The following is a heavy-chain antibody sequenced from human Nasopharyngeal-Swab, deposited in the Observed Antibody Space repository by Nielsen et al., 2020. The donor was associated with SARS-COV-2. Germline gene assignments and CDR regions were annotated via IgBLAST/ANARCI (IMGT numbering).Heavy chain of an antibody. Sequence: GGSLRLSCAASGFTFSSFGMHWVRQAPGKGLDWVAFIAHDASNEYYGDSVKGRFSISRDSSKNTLYLQMDSLRGEDAAVYYRARDAPAHYGAFYWGQGTLVTVSS. CDR2: IAHDASNE. D-gene: IGHD4-17*01. CDR1: GFTFSSFG. CDR3: ARDAPAHYGAFY. V-gene: IGHV3-30*03. J-gene: IGHJ4*02.